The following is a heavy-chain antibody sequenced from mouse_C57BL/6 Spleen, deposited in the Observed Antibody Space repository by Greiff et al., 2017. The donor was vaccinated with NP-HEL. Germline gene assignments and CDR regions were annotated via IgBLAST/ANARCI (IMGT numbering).Heavy chain of an antibody. CDR1: GYTFTSYW. D-gene: IGHD3-1*01. V-gene: IGHV1-69*01. J-gene: IGHJ2*01. CDR3: ARTGYGRDY. CDR2: IDPSDSYT. Sequence: VQLQQPGAELVMPGASVKLSCKASGYTFTSYWMHWVKQRPGQGLEWIGEIDPSDSYTNYNQKFKGKSTLTVDKSSSTAYMQLSSLTSEDSAVYYCARTGYGRDYWGQGTTLTVSS.